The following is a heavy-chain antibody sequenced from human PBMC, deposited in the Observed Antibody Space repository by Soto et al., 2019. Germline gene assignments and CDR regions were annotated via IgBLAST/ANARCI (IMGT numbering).Heavy chain of an antibody. D-gene: IGHD6-19*01. CDR2: ISYDGSNK. CDR3: VKDGSNGWLDYYGLDV. J-gene: IGHJ6*01. CDR1: GFTFSSYG. Sequence: GGSLRLSCAASGFTFSSYGMHWVRQAPGKGLEWVAVISYDGSNKYYADSLKGRFTVSRDNSKNTLYLQMSSLRAEDTAVYYCVKDGSNGWLDYYGLDVWGQGTTVTVSS. V-gene: IGHV3-30*18.